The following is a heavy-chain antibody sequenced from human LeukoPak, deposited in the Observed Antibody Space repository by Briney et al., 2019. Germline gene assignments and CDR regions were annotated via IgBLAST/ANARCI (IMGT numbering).Heavy chain of an antibody. CDR2: IIPIFGTA. Sequence: ASVKVSCKASGGTFSSYAISWVRQAPGQGLEWMGGIIPIFGTANYAQKFQGRVTITADESTSTAYMELSSLRSEDTAVYYCASNWDNSSSWFNVDYWGQGTLVTVSS. CDR3: ASNWDNSSSWFNVDY. CDR1: GGTFSSYA. D-gene: IGHD6-13*01. J-gene: IGHJ4*02. V-gene: IGHV1-69*13.